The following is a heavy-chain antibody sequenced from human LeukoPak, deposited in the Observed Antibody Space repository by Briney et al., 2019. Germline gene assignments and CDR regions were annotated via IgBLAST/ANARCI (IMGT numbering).Heavy chain of an antibody. J-gene: IGHJ4*02. Sequence: GGSLRLSCAASGSTFSSYWMSWVRQAPGKGLEWVANIKQDGSEKFSVDSVKGRFIISRDNSKNSLHLQINSLRAEDTAVYYCAREESGTHWDWGQGTLVTVSS. V-gene: IGHV3-7*01. CDR1: GSTFSSYW. CDR3: AREESGTHWD. D-gene: IGHD1-26*01. CDR2: IKQDGSEK.